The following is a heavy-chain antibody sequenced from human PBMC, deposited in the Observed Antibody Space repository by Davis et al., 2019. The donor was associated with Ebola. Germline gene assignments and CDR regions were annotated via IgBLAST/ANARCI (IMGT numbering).Heavy chain of an antibody. D-gene: IGHD1-14*01. CDR2: ISAYNGNT. J-gene: IGHJ4*02. V-gene: IGHV1-18*01. Sequence: ASVKVSCKASGYTFTTYTISWVRQAPGQGLEWMGWISAYNGNTNYAQKVQGRVTMTTDTSTSTAYMELRSLRSDDTAVYYCARDRSTGTCFRYFDYWGQGTLVTVSS. CDR1: GYTFTTYT. CDR3: ARDRSTGTCFRYFDY.